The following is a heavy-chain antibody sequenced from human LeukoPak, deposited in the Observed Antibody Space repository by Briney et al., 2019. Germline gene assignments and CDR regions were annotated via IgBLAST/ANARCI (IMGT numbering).Heavy chain of an antibody. CDR2: INGGSSPI. CDR1: GFTFSRDS. J-gene: IGHJ5*02. V-gene: IGHV3-48*01. Sequence: GGSLRLSCAASGFTFSRDSMNWVRQAPGKGLEWVAYINGGSSPIYYADSVRGRFTISRDNSKNTLYLQMNSLRAEDTAVYYCAKEATGIAVAWGQGTLVTASS. CDR3: AKEATGIAVA. D-gene: IGHD6-19*01.